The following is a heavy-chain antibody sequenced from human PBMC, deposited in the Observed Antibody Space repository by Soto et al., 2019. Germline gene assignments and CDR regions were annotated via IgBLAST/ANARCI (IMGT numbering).Heavy chain of an antibody. CDR2: IIPILGIA. V-gene: IGHV1-69*04. J-gene: IGHJ3*02. CDR3: ARDIAVAAPDAFDI. D-gene: IGHD6-19*01. Sequence: GASVKVSCKASGRTFSSYAISWVRQAPGQGLEWMGRIIPILGIANYAQKLQGRVTMTTDTSTSTAYMELRSLRSDDTAVYYCARDIAVAAPDAFDIWGQGTMVTVSS. CDR1: GRTFSSYA.